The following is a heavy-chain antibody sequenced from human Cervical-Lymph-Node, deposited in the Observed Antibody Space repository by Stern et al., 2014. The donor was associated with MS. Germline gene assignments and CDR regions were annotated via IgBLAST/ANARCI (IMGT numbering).Heavy chain of an antibody. D-gene: IGHD1-1*01. V-gene: IGHV4-61*02. J-gene: IGHJ4*02. CDR1: GGSLRSGSYY. Sequence: QVQLQESGPGLVKPSQTLSLTCTVSGGSLRSGSYYWSWIRQPAGKGLEWIGRTHTSGRTNNTPPCKSRVTIPVDPSKNQFSLSLSSVTAADTAVYYCARGGRTGTMTYDYWGQGNLVTVSS. CDR2: THTSGRT. CDR3: ARGGRTGTMTYDY.